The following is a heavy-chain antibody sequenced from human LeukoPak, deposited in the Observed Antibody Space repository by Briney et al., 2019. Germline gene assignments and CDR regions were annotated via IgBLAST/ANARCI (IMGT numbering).Heavy chain of an antibody. V-gene: IGHV1-46*01. J-gene: IGHJ4*02. CDR3: ARDYYDSSGYGY. D-gene: IGHD3-22*01. CDR2: INPSGGST. Sequence: ASVKVSCKASGYTFTSYGISWVRQAPGQGLEWMGIINPSGGSTSYAQKFQGRVTMTRDMSTSTVYMELSSLRSEDTAVYYCARDYYDSSGYGYWGQGTLVTVSS. CDR1: GYTFTSYG.